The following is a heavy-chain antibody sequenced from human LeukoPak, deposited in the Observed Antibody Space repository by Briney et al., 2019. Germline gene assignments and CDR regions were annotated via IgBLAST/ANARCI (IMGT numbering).Heavy chain of an antibody. Sequence: SETLSLTCAVYGGSFSAYYWSWIRQPPGKGLEWIGNLNHSGSTNYNPSLKSRVTISVDTSKNQFSLKLSSVTAADTAVYYCARGTRRFDYWGQGTLVTVSS. J-gene: IGHJ4*02. CDR3: ARGTRRFDY. V-gene: IGHV4-34*01. CDR2: LNHSGST. CDR1: GGSFSAYY.